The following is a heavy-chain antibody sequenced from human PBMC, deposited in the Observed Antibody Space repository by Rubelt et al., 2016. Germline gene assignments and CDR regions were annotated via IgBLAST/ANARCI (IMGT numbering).Heavy chain of an antibody. Sequence: QVQLVQSGAEVKKPGASVKVSCMAAGYTFSASYMHWVRQAPGQGLEWMGMINPSGGRTSYAQNFPGRVTMTRDMATSTVYMGLRSLRSDDTAVYYCARTYYYGSQGMDVWGQGTTVTVSS. D-gene: IGHD3-10*01. CDR1: GYTFSASY. CDR2: INPSGGRT. CDR3: ARTYYYGSQGMDV. J-gene: IGHJ6*02. V-gene: IGHV1-46*01.